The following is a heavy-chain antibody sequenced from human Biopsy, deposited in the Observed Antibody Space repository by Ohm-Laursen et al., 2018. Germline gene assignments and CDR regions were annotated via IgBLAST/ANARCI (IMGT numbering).Heavy chain of an antibody. V-gene: IGHV4-59*01. CDR1: GGSISSYY. D-gene: IGHD2-8*02. CDR2: IYYSGST. J-gene: IGHJ6*02. CDR3: ARDRIAYCTATSCDNFGLDV. Sequence: SETLSLTCPVSGGSISSYYWSWIRQPPGKGLECIGYIYYSGSTNYSPSLKSRVTMSVDTSKNQFSLKLTSVTAADTAVYYCARDRIAYCTATSCDNFGLDVWGQGTTVTVSS.